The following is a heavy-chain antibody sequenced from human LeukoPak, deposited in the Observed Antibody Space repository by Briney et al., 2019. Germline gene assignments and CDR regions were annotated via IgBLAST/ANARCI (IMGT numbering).Heavy chain of an antibody. CDR2: INSDGSST. D-gene: IGHD5-18*01. CDR1: GFTFSSYW. J-gene: IGHJ6*02. CDR3: ARGLRGYSYGPRPYYGMDV. V-gene: IGHV3-74*01. Sequence: GGSLRLSCAASGFTFSSYWMHWVRQAPGKGLVWVSRINSDGSSTNYADSVKGRFTISRDNAKNTLYLQMNSLRAEDTAVYYCARGLRGYSYGPRPYYGMDVWGQGTTVTVSS.